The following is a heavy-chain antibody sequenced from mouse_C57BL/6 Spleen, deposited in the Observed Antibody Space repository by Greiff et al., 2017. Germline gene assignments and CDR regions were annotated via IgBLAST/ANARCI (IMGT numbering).Heavy chain of an antibody. J-gene: IGHJ4*01. V-gene: IGHV5-16*01. Sequence: EVKLVESEGGLVQPGSSMKLSCTASGFTFSDYYMAWVRQVPEKGLEWVANINYDGSSTYYLDSLKSRFIISRENAKNILYLQMSSLKSEDTATYYCARDDYGRGGAMDYWGQGTSVTVSS. CDR2: INYDGSST. CDR1: GFTFSDYY. D-gene: IGHD2-1*01. CDR3: ARDDYGRGGAMDY.